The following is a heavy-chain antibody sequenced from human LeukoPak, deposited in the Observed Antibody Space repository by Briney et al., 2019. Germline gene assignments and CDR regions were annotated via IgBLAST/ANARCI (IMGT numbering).Heavy chain of an antibody. V-gene: IGHV4-34*01. D-gene: IGHD2-2*01. Sequence: KPSETLSLTCAVYGGSFSAYYWSGIRQPPGKGLEWIGEINHSGGTNYNPSLKSRVTISVDTSKNQFSLRLSSVTAADTAVYYCATRPSCGYFDYWGQGILVTVSS. J-gene: IGHJ4*02. CDR3: ATRPSCGYFDY. CDR1: GGSFSAYY. CDR2: INHSGGT.